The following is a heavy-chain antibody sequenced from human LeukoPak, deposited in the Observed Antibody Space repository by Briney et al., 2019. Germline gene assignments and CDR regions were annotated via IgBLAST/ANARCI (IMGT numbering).Heavy chain of an antibody. CDR2: ISGSGVST. J-gene: IGHJ4*02. D-gene: IGHD5-18*01. CDR1: GFTFSSYA. V-gene: IGHV3-23*01. CDR3: AKDRYSYGEIDY. Sequence: GGSLRLSCAASGFTFSSYAMSWVRQAPGKGLGWVSAISGSGVSTYYADSVKGRFTISRDNSKNTLYLQMNSLRAEDTAVYYCAKDRYSYGEIDYWGQGTLVTVSS.